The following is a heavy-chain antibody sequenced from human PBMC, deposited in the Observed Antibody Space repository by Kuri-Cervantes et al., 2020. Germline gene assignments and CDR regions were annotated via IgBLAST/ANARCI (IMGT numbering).Heavy chain of an antibody. J-gene: IGHJ3*02. CDR3: AKDNGVGQWLVVGFDI. V-gene: IGHV3-48*04. D-gene: IGHD6-19*01. CDR1: GFSFNSYS. Sequence: LSLICAASGFSFNSYSMNWVRQAPGKGLEFVSYISRDSGATYYVDSVKGRFTISRDNAKNSLYLQMNSLRAEDTAVYYCAKDNGVGQWLVVGFDIWGQGTMVTVSS. CDR2: ISRDSGAT.